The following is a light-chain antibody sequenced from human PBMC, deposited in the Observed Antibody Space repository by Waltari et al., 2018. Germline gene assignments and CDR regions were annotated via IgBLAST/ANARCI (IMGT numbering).Light chain of an antibody. V-gene: IGKV3-20*01. Sequence: EIVLTQSTGTLSLSPGERATLSCRASQSIGRSLVWYQQKPGQAPRLLIYDVSRRATGIPDRFSGSGYGTDFSLTISRLEPEDFAVYYCQKDERLPATFGQGTTVEIK. J-gene: IGKJ1*01. CDR1: QSIGRS. CDR3: QKDERLPAT. CDR2: DVS.